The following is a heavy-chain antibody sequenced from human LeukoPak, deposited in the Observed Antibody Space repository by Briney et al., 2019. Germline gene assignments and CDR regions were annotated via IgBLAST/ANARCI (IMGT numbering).Heavy chain of an antibody. CDR1: GYTFTSYY. CDR3: ARDPHSSGWYDY. J-gene: IGHJ4*02. D-gene: IGHD6-13*01. CDR2: INPSGGST. Sequence: GASVKLSCTASGYTFTSYYMHWVRQAPGQGLEWMGIINPSGGSTSYAQKFQGRVTMTRDTSTSTVYMELSSLRSEDTAVYYCARDPHSSGWYDYWGQGTLVTVSS. V-gene: IGHV1-46*01.